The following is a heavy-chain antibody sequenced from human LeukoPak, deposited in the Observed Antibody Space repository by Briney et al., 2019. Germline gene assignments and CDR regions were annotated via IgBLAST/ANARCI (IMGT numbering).Heavy chain of an antibody. J-gene: IGHJ5*02. CDR1: GGSISGTNYY. Sequence: SETLSLTCTVSGGSISGTNYYWAWIRQPPGKGLEWIGSIDYSGSAVYNPSPNSPLTTSVDTSKNQVSLKVPSVTAADTAVYYCARRTYSYGFRFDPWGQGTLVIVSS. CDR2: IDYSGSA. CDR3: ARRTYSYGFRFDP. V-gene: IGHV4-39*01. D-gene: IGHD3-16*02.